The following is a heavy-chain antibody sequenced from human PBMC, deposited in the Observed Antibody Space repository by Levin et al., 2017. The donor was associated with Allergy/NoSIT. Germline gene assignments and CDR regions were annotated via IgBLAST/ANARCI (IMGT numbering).Heavy chain of an antibody. CDR2: ISYDGSNK. D-gene: IGHD5-12*01. Sequence: PGGSLRLSCAASGFTFSSYAMHWVRQAPGKGLEWVAVISYDGSNKYYADSVKGRFTISRDNSKNTLYLQMNSLRAEDTAVYYCARVGYSGYELGYFDYWGQGTLVTVSS. V-gene: IGHV3-30*04. J-gene: IGHJ4*02. CDR1: GFTFSSYA. CDR3: ARVGYSGYELGYFDY.